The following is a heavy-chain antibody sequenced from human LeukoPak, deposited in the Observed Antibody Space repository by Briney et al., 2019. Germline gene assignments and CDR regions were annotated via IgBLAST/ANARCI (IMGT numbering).Heavy chain of an antibody. CDR3: AKDPRGP. CDR2: IIVDGRRT. V-gene: IGHV3-43*02. J-gene: IGHJ5*02. Sequence: MCLELFSFIIVDGRRTNYTDSVKGRSTISRDDTKSSLFLQMNSLTTDDTAFYYCAKDPRGPWGQGTLVTVSS.